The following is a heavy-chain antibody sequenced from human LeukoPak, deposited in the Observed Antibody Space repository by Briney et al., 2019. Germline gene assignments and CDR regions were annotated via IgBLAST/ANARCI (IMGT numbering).Heavy chain of an antibody. CDR3: TRRYCTDGVCPFDI. J-gene: IGHJ3*02. CDR1: GFTFSTSS. V-gene: IGHV3-21*01. D-gene: IGHD2-8*01. CDR2: ISRSGDYT. Sequence: GGSLRLSCAASGFTFSTSSMTWVRQAPGKGLERVSSISRSGDYTYYADSVKRRFTMSRDNAKNSLYLQMNSLRAEDTAVYYCTRRYCTDGVCPFDIWGQGTMVTVSS.